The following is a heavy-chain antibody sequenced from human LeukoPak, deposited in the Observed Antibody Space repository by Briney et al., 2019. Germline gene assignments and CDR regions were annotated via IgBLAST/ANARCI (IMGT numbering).Heavy chain of an antibody. CDR2: VNPSGGST. D-gene: IGHD3-3*01. V-gene: IGHV1-46*03. J-gene: IGHJ4*02. CDR1: GYTFTSYY. Sequence: ASVKVSCNASGYTFTSYYMHWVRQAPGQGLEWMGIVNPSGGSTSYAQKFQGRVTMTRDTSTSTVYMDLSSLRSEDTAVYYCARVRGEYDFWSGYYNGYYFDYWGQGTLVTVSS. CDR3: ARVRGEYDFWSGYYNGYYFDY.